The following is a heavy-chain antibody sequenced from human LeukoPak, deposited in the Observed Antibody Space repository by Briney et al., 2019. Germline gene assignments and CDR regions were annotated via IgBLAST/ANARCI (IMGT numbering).Heavy chain of an antibody. CDR1: GFTFSSYE. CDR3: ARTSPLGGFDY. CDR2: ISSIGSTI. V-gene: IGHV3-48*03. Sequence: QAGGSLGLSCAASGFTFSSYEMNWVRQAPGKGLEWVSYISSIGSTIYYADSVKGRFTISRDNAKNSLYLQMNSLRAEDAAVYYCARTSPLGGFDYWGQGTLVTVSS. J-gene: IGHJ4*02. D-gene: IGHD7-27*01.